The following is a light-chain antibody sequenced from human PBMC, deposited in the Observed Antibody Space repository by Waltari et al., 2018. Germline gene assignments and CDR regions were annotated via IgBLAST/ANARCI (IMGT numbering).Light chain of an antibody. CDR3: CSYAGRYTFV. CDR1: IRDVGGYNY. CDR2: EVS. J-gene: IGLJ1*01. Sequence: QSALTQPRSVSGSPGQSVTIPCTATIRDVGGYNYVSWYQQHPGKAPKLLIYEVSKRPSGVPDRLSGSKSGNTASLTISGLQAEDEADYYCCSYAGRYTFVFGTGTKVTVL. V-gene: IGLV2-11*01.